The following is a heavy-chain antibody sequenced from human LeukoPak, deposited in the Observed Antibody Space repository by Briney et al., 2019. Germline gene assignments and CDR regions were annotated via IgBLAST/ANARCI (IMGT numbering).Heavy chain of an antibody. CDR2: MNPNSGNT. Sequence: ASVKVPCKASGYTFTSYDINWVRQATGQGLEWMGWMNPNSGNTGYAQKFQGRVTMTRNTSISTAYMELSSLRSEDTAVYYCARQGDPYYYGSGSYYGRFDPWGQGTLVTVSS. CDR3: ARQGDPYYYGSGSYYGRFDP. D-gene: IGHD3-10*01. CDR1: GYTFTSYD. V-gene: IGHV1-8*01. J-gene: IGHJ5*02.